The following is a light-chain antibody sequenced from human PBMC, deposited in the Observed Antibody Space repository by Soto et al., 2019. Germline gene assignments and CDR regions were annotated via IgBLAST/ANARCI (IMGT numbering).Light chain of an antibody. V-gene: IGKV4-1*01. CDR3: QQYYSTPPT. J-gene: IGKJ1*01. Sequence: DIVMTQSPDSLAVSLGERATINCKSSQSVLYSSNNENYLAGYQQKPGQPPNLLIYWASTRESGVPDRFSGSGSGTDFTLTISSLQAEDVAVYYCQQYYSTPPTFGQGTKVEIK. CDR1: QSVLYSSNNENY. CDR2: WAS.